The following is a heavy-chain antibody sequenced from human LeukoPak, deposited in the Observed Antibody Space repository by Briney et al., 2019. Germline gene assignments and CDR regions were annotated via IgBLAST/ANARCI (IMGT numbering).Heavy chain of an antibody. CDR1: GYNFTNYW. Sequence: GESLKISCKGSGYNFTNYWSTWVRQMPGKGLEWMGRIDPSDSYTNYSPSFQGHVTISTDKSISTAYVQWSSLRASDTAMYYCARQRGSFVFDYWGQGTLVTVSS. CDR2: IDPSDSYT. D-gene: IGHD2-15*01. CDR3: ARQRGSFVFDY. V-gene: IGHV5-10-1*01. J-gene: IGHJ4*02.